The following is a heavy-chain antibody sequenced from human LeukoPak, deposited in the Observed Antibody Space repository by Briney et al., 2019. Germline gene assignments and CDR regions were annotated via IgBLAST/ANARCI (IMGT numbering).Heavy chain of an antibody. CDR3: ARNTMVRGEHYYYYYMDV. CDR2: MNPNSGNT. D-gene: IGHD3-10*01. J-gene: IGHJ6*03. V-gene: IGHV1-8*01. CDR1: GYTFTSYD. Sequence: GASVKVSCKASGYTFTSYDINWARQATGQGLEWMGWMNPNSGNTGYAQKFQGRVTMTRNTSISTAYMELSSLRSEDTAVYYCARNTMVRGEHYYYYYMDVWGKGTTVTVSS.